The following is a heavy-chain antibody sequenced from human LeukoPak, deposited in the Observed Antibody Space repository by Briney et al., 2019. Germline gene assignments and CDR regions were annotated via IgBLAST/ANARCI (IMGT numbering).Heavy chain of an antibody. J-gene: IGHJ4*02. Sequence: GGSLRRYCAASGFTFSSYSMNWVRQAPGKGLEGVSSISSSSSYIYYADSGRVRFTRSRDSSKTILYPQMNSLRTDDTAIYYCASANPTPRGINFDSWGQGTLVTVSS. CDR2: ISSSSSYI. CDR3: ASANPTPRGINFDS. V-gene: IGHV3-21*04. CDR1: GFTFSSYS. D-gene: IGHD3-10*01.